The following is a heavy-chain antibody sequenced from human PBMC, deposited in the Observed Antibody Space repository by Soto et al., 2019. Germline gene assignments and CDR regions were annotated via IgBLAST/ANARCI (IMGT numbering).Heavy chain of an antibody. CDR3: VRHGNGTPYYFDF. D-gene: IGHD1-1*01. J-gene: IGHJ4*02. CDR1: GYKFIGYW. CDR2: IDPSDSYT. Sequence: EVQLVQSGAEVKKPGESLTISCKSSGYKFIGYWISWVRRMPGKGLEWVGRIDPSDSYTSYSPSFQGHVTISVDKSISTAYLQWRSLQASDTAKYYCVRHGNGTPYYFDFWGRGTLVPVSS. V-gene: IGHV5-10-1*03.